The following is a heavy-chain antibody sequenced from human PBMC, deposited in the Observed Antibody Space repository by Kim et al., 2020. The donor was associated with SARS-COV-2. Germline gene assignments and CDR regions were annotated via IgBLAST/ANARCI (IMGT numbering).Heavy chain of an antibody. J-gene: IGHJ3*02. V-gene: IGHV4-59*09. CDR2: ST. Sequence: STNYNPSLKSRVTISVDTSKNQLSLKLSSVTAADTAVYYCARGPRYWHDIWGQGTMVTVSS. CDR3: ARGPRYWHDI. D-gene: IGHD2-15*01.